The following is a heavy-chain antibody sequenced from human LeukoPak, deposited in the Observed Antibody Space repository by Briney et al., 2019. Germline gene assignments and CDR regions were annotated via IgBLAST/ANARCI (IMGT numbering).Heavy chain of an antibody. CDR3: AKDFSLWSEGPQQWFDP. D-gene: IGHD3-10*01. CDR1: GFTFSSYA. CDR2: ISGSGGST. J-gene: IGHJ5*02. Sequence: GGSLRLSCAASGFTFSSYAMSWVRQAPGKGLEWVSAISGSGGSTYYADSVKGRFTISRDNSKNTLYLQMNSLRAEDTAVYYCAKDFSLWSEGPQQWFDPWGQGTLVTVSS. V-gene: IGHV3-23*01.